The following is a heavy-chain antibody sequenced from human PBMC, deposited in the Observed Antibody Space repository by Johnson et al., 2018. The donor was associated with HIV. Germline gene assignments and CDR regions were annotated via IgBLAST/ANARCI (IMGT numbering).Heavy chain of an antibody. D-gene: IGHD3-22*01. J-gene: IGHJ3*02. CDR3: ARGAPDSDAFDI. Sequence: EQLVESGGGVVQPGKSLRLSCAASGFTFSGYGMHWVRQATGKGLEWVSAIGTAGDTYYPGSVKGRFTISRENAKNSLYLQMNSLRAGDTAVYYCARGAPDSDAFDIWGQGTMVTVSS. CDR1: GFTFSGYG. V-gene: IGHV3-13*01. CDR2: IGTAGDT.